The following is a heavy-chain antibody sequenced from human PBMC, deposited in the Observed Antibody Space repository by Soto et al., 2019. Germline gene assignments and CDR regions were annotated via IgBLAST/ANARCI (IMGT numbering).Heavy chain of an antibody. CDR3: ARDAAAGTSVWFDP. D-gene: IGHD6-13*01. Sequence: QVQLQESGPGLVKPSETLSLTCTVSGGSISSYYWSWIRQPAGKGLEWIGRIYTSGSTNYNPSLKSRVTMSVDTSKNQCSLKLSSVTAADTAVYYCARDAAAGTSVWFDPWGQGTLVTVSS. V-gene: IGHV4-4*07. CDR2: IYTSGST. CDR1: GGSISSYY. J-gene: IGHJ5*02.